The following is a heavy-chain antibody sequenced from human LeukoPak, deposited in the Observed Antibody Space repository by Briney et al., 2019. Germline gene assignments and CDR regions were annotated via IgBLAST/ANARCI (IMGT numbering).Heavy chain of an antibody. CDR3: ACSRHSSGYGQSDY. CDR2: ISSGSTAM. D-gene: IGHD3-22*01. Sequence: GGSLRLSCAASGFTFSSHSMHWVRQAPGQGLEWISYISSGSTAMYYADTVKGRFTITRDNSKNTLYLQMNSLRPEDTAVYYCACSRHSSGYGQSDYWGQGTLVTVPS. V-gene: IGHV3-48*01. CDR1: GFTFSSHS. J-gene: IGHJ4*02.